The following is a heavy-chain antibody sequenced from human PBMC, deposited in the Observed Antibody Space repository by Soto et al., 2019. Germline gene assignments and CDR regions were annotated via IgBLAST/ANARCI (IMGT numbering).Heavy chain of an antibody. CDR1: GYSIAGGYY. CDR3: ARTFDYYGMDV. J-gene: IGHJ6*02. Sequence: SATLSLTCAVSGYSIAGGYYWAWIRQSPGKGLEWSGSIYHAGSVYYNQSLNSRVALSLDTSKNHFSLKLTSVTAADKAVYYCARTFDYYGMDVGGQGTTVTVSS. CDR2: IYHAGSV. V-gene: IGHV4-38-2*01.